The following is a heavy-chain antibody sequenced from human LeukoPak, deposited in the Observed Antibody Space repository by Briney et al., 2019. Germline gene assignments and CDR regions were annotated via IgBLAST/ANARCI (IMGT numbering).Heavy chain of an antibody. CDR3: ARLPTYYYDSSGDFDY. J-gene: IGHJ4*02. CDR1: GHTFTGYY. D-gene: IGHD3-22*01. V-gene: IGHV1-2*02. Sequence: ASVKVSCKASGHTFTGYYMHWVRQAPGQGLEWMGWINPNSGGTNYAQKFQGRVTMTTDTSTSTAYMELSSLRSDDTAVYYCARLPTYYYDSSGDFDYWGQGTLVTVSS. CDR2: INPNSGGT.